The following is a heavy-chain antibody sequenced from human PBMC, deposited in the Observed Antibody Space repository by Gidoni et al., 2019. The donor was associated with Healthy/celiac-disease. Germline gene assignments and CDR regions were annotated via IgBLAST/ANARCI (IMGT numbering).Heavy chain of an antibody. CDR1: GFTFSSYS. CDR2: ISSSSSTI. V-gene: IGHV3-48*04. Sequence: EVQLVESGGGLVQPGGSLRLSCAASGFTFSSYSMNWVRQAPGKGLEWVSYISSSSSTIYYADSVKGRFTISRDNAKNSLYLQMNSLRAEDTAVYYCARDGKVVRGVIKSSYYYYGMDVWGQGTTVTVSS. CDR3: ARDGKVVRGVIKSSYYYYGMDV. J-gene: IGHJ6*02. D-gene: IGHD3-10*01.